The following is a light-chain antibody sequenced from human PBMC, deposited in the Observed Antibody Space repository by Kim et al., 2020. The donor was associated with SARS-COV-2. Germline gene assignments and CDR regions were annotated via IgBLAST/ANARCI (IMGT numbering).Light chain of an antibody. J-gene: IGKJ1*01. CDR2: GAS. V-gene: IGKV3-20*01. CDR1: QSVTSNY. Sequence: EIVLTQSPGTLSLSPGNRATLSCRASQSVTSNYLAWYQQRPGQAPRLLIYGASIRATGIPDRFSGSGSGTEFTLTISGLEPEDFAVYFCQQYGGSWTFGQGTKVDIK. CDR3: QQYGGSWT.